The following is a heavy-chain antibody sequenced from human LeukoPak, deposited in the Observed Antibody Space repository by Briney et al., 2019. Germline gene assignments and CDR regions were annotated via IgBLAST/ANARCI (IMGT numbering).Heavy chain of an antibody. CDR2: INPNSGGT. D-gene: IGHD1-1*01. CDR1: GYTFTGYY. J-gene: IGHJ5*02. V-gene: IGHV1-2*02. CDR3: ASQYNWNDEEDWFDP. Sequence: GASVKVSCKASGYTFTGYYMHWVRQAPGQELEWMGWINPNSGGTNYAQKFQGRVTMTRDTSISTAYMELSRLRSDDTAVYYCASQYNWNDEEDWFDPWGQGTLVTVSS.